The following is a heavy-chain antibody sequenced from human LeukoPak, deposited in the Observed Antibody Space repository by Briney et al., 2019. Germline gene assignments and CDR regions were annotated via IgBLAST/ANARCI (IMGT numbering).Heavy chain of an antibody. CDR2: IGTAGDT. CDR3: ARQRDAFDI. J-gene: IGHJ3*02. CDR1: GFTFSSYD. V-gene: IGHV3-13*01. Sequence: PGGSLRLSCAASGFTFSSYDMHWVRHATGKGLEWVSTIGTAGDTYYPGSVKGRFTISRENAKNSLYLQMNSLRAEDTAVYYCARQRDAFDIWGQGTMVTASS.